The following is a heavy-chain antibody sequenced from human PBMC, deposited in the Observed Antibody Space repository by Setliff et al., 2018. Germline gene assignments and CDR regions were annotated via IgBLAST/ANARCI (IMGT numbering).Heavy chain of an antibody. CDR2: MNPNSGNT. J-gene: IGHJ6*03. CDR1: GHTFTSYD. D-gene: IGHD7-27*01. Sequence: ASVKVSCKASGHTFTSYDINWVRQATGQGLEWMGWMNPNSGNTGYAQKFQGRVTITRNTSISTAYMELSSLRSEDTAVYYCARGLGSYYYYYMDAWGKGTTVTVSS. CDR3: ARGLGSYYYYYMDA. V-gene: IGHV1-8*03.